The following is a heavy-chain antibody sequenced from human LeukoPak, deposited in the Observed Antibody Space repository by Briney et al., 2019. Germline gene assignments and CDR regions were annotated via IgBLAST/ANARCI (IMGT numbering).Heavy chain of an antibody. D-gene: IGHD6-13*01. CDR3: ARDPSSSWSPYYFDY. V-gene: IGHV4-4*07. J-gene: IGHJ4*02. Sequence: SETLSLTCPVSGGSISSYYWSWIRQPAGKGLEWIGRIYTSGSTSYNPSLKSRVTMSVDTSKNQFSLKLSSVTAADTAVYYCARDPSSSWSPYYFDYWGQGTLVTVSS. CDR2: IYTSGST. CDR1: GGSISSYY.